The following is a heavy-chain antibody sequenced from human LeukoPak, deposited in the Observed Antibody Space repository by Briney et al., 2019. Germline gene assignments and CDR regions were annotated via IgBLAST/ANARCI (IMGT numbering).Heavy chain of an antibody. CDR3: ARGPGYYGSGSYYKSFDY. CDR1: GGSISNYY. D-gene: IGHD3-10*01. V-gene: IGHV4-59*12. Sequence: SETLSLTCTVSGGSISNYYWSWIRQPPGEGLEWIGCIYYSGSTYYNPSLKSRVTISVDTSKNQFSLKLSSVTAADTAVYYCARGPGYYGSGSYYKSFDYWGQGTLVTVSS. J-gene: IGHJ4*02. CDR2: IYYSGST.